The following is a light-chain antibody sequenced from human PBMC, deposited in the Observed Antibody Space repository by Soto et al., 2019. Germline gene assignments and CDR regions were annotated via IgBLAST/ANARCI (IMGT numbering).Light chain of an antibody. J-gene: IGKJ1*01. CDR3: QQYGSSPRT. CDR2: GAS. V-gene: IGKV3-20*01. CDR1: QSVSSN. Sequence: IVLTQSPSTLSLSPGERATLSCRASQSVSSNLAWYQQKPGQAPRLLIYGASTRATGIPARFSGSGSGTEFTLTIRRLEPDDFAVYYCQQYGSSPRTFGQGTKVDIK.